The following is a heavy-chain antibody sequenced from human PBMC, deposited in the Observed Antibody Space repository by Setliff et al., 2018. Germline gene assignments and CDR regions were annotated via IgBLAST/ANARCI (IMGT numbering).Heavy chain of an antibody. J-gene: IGHJ6*03. D-gene: IGHD3-22*01. CDR2: ISSRSNTI. CDR1: GFTFSTYS. CDR3: ATNPRKGRSGGYYYDDPYYFYMDV. V-gene: IGHV3-48*01. Sequence: LRLSCAASGFTFSTYSINWVRQAPGKGLEWIAYISSRSNTIYYADSVKGRFTISRDNAKNSLYLQLNSLRAEDTAVYYCATNPRKGRSGGYYYDDPYYFYMDVWGKGTTVTVS.